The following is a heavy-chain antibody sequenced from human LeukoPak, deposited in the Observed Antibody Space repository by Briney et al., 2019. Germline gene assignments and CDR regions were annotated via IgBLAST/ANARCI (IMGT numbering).Heavy chain of an antibody. Sequence: ASVKVSCKASGYTFTGYYMHWVRQAPGQGLEWMGWINPNSGGTNYAQKFQGRVTMTRDTSISTAYMGLSRLRSDDTAVYYCAREGDSSGYYFDYWGQGTLVTVSS. V-gene: IGHV1-2*02. J-gene: IGHJ4*02. D-gene: IGHD3-22*01. CDR1: GYTFTGYY. CDR2: INPNSGGT. CDR3: AREGDSSGYYFDY.